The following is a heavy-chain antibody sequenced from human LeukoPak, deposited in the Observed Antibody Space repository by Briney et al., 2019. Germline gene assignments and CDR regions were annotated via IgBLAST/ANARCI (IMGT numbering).Heavy chain of an antibody. J-gene: IGHJ4*02. CDR3: ATAGRRLFGVLIPLSFDY. Sequence: ASVKVSCKASGYTFTSYHMYWVRQAPGQGLEWMGIINPSGGSTSYAQKFQGRLTMTRDMSTSTVYMELSSLRSEDTALYYCATAGRRLFGVLIPLSFDYWGQGTLVTVSS. CDR2: INPSGGST. V-gene: IGHV1-46*01. CDR1: GYTFTSYH. D-gene: IGHD3-3*01.